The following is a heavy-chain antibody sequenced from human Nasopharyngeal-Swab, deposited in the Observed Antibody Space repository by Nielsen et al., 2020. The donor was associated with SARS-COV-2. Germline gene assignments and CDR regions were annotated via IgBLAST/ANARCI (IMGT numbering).Heavy chain of an antibody. J-gene: IGHJ4*02. CDR2: IVGSGDISGSGGNT. D-gene: IGHD2/OR15-2a*01. CDR3: AKDLRGPYFF. Sequence: GGSLRLSCAASGFTFSSYGMSWVRQAPGKGLEWVAAIVGSGDISGSGGNTYYADSVKGRFTISRDNSKNTLSLQMNSLRAEDTAVYYCAKDLRGPYFFWGQGTLVTVSS. V-gene: IGHV3-23*01. CDR1: GFTFSSYG.